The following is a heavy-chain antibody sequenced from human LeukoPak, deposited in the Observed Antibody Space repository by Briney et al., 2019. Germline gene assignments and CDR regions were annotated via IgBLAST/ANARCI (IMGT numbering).Heavy chain of an antibody. D-gene: IGHD2-15*01. Sequence: ASVKVSCKASGYTFTSYDINWVRQATGQGLEWMGWINPNSGGTNYAQKFQGRVTMTRDTSISTAYMELSRLGSDDTAVYYCAREVVVAATPYWGQGTLVTVSS. CDR2: INPNSGGT. CDR1: GYTFTSYD. V-gene: IGHV1-2*02. CDR3: AREVVVAATPY. J-gene: IGHJ4*02.